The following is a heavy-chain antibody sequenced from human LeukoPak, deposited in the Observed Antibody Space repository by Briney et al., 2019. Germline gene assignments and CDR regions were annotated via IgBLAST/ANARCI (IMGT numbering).Heavy chain of an antibody. CDR3: ARDKLQGRVPTFWY. CDR1: GFAFSSYS. V-gene: IGHV3-48*01. Sequence: GGSLRLSCASSGFAFSSYSMNWVRQAPGKGLEWVSYISSSSSTIYYADSVKGRFTISRDNAKNSLYLQMNSLRAEDTAVYYCARDKLQGRVPTFWYWGQGTLVTVSS. CDR2: ISSSSSTI. D-gene: IGHD3-16*01. J-gene: IGHJ4*02.